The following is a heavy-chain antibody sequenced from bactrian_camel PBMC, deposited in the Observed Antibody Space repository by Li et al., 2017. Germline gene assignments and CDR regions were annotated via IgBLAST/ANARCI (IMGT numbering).Heavy chain of an antibody. CDR1: ILSYDTYC. CDR3: AADLSPYSDCSDRRIGY. J-gene: IGHJ4*01. CDR2: IGMDRTE. D-gene: IGHD4*01. Sequence: HVQLVESGGDSVQAGGFLRLSCKMSILSYDTYCMTWFRQVPGKKREAVATIGMDRTEIYADSVKGRFTVSQDNAKTTAYLQMDSLKPEVTAVYYCAADLSPYSDCSDRRIGYRGQGTQVTVS. V-gene: IGHV3S55*01.